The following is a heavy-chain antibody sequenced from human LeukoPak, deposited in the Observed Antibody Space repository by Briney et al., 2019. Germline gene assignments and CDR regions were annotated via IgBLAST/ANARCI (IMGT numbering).Heavy chain of an antibody. J-gene: IGHJ4*02. V-gene: IGHV4-39*01. CDR3: ARHVLVAGNWDYFDY. CDR1: GGSISSTGY. Sequence: SETLSLTCTVSGGSISSTGYWGWIRQPPGKGLEWIGNIYYSGTTYYHPSLKSRVTISVDTSKNQFSLKLSSVTAADTAVYYCARHVLVAGNWDYFDYWGQGTLVTVSS. D-gene: IGHD6-19*01. CDR2: IYYSGTT.